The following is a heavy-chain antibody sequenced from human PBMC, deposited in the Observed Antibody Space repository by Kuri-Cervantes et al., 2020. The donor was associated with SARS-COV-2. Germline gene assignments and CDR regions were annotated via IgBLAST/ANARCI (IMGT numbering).Heavy chain of an antibody. D-gene: IGHD3-22*01. V-gene: IGHV4-34*01. CDR3: ARGRRDYYDSSGYYHGGFDY. CDR2: INHSGST. Sequence: GSLRLSCAVYGGSFSGYYWSWIRQPPGKGLEWTGEINHSGSTNYNPSLKSRVTISVDTSKNQFSLKLSSVTAADTAVYYCARGRRDYYDSSGYYHGGFDYWGQGTRVTGAS. CDR1: GGSFSGYY. J-gene: IGHJ4*02.